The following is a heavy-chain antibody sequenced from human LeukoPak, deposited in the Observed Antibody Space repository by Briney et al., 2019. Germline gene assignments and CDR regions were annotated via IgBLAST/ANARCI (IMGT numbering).Heavy chain of an antibody. V-gene: IGHV3-30-3*01. CDR3: ASDVDTAMALAY. Sequence: PWGSLRLSCAASGFTFSSYAMHWVGQAPGKGLDGVAVISYDGSNKYYADSVKGRFTISRDNSKNTLYLQMNSLRADDTAVYYCASDVDTAMALAYWGQGTLVTVSS. D-gene: IGHD5-18*01. CDR1: GFTFSSYA. CDR2: ISYDGSNK. J-gene: IGHJ4*02.